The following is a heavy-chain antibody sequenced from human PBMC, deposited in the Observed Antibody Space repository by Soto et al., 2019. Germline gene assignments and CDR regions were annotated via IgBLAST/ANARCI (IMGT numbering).Heavy chain of an antibody. CDR3: ARDPPYYDILTGYPYYYYGMDV. V-gene: IGHV3-74*01. Sequence: GGSLRLSCAASGVTFSSYWMHWVRQAPGKGLVWVSRINSDGSSTSYADSVKGRFTISRDNAKNTLYLQMNSLRAEDTAVYYCARDPPYYDILTGYPYYYYGMDVWGQGTTVTVSS. CDR1: GVTFSSYW. CDR2: INSDGSST. D-gene: IGHD3-9*01. J-gene: IGHJ6*02.